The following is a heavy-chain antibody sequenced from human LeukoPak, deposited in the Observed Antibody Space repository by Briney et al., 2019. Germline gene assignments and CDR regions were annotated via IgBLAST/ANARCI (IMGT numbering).Heavy chain of an antibody. CDR2: ISSSGSTI. CDR3: ARDRTYYYDSSGYEYYYYGMDV. V-gene: IGHV3-11*01. CDR1: GFTFSDYY. Sequence: GGSLRLSCVASGFTFSDYYMSWIRQAPGKGLEWVSYISSSGSTIYYADSVKGRFTISRDNAKNSLYLQMNSLRAEDTAVYYCARDRTYYYDSSGYEYYYYGMDVWGQGTTVTVSS. D-gene: IGHD3-22*01. J-gene: IGHJ6*02.